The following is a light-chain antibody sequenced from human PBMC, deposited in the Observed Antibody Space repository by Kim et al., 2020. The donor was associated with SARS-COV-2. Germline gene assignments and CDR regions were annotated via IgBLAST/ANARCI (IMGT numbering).Light chain of an antibody. CDR2: SAS. V-gene: IGKV3-20*01. CDR1: QSVSSSY. Sequence: EIVLTQSPGTLSLSPGERATLSCRASQSVSSSYLAWYQQKPGQAPRLLIYSASSRATGIPDRFSGSGSGTDFTLTISRLEPEDFAVYYCQQYGSSYMYTFGQGTKLEI. CDR3: QQYGSSYMYT. J-gene: IGKJ2*01.